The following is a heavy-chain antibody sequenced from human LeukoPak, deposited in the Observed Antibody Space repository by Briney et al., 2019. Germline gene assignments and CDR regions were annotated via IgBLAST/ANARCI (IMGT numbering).Heavy chain of an antibody. D-gene: IGHD6-13*01. CDR1: GFTFSSYS. V-gene: IGHV3-48*04. J-gene: IGHJ4*02. CDR2: ISSSSSTI. CDR3: AREGETIAAAVFDY. Sequence: GGSLRLSCAASGFTFSSYSMNWVRQAPGKGLEWVSYISSSSSTIYYADSVKGRFTISRDNAKNSLYLQMNSLRAEDTAVYYCAREGETIAAAVFDYWGQGTLVTVSS.